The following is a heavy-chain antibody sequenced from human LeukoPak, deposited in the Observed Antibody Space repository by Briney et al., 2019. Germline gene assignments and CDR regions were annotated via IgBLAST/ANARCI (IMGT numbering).Heavy chain of an antibody. CDR3: ASGTYCSGGSCYPDFDY. D-gene: IGHD2-15*01. J-gene: IGHJ4*02. CDR1: GYTFTGYY. Sequence: ASVTVSFTASGYTFTGYYMHWVRQAPGQGLEWMGRINPNSGGTNYAQKFQGRVTMTRDTSISTAYMELSRLRSDDTAVYYCASGTYCSGGSCYPDFDYWGQGTLVTVSS. CDR2: INPNSGGT. V-gene: IGHV1-2*06.